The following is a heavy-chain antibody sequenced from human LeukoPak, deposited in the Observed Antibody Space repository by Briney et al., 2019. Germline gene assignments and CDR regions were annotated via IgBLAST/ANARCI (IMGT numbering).Heavy chain of an antibody. V-gene: IGHV3-53*01. D-gene: IGHD2-15*01. Sequence: PGGSLRLSCAASGFSVGTNYMTWVRQAPGKGLEWVSVIYSGDNSHYADSVKGRFTIFRDTSKNTRCLQMNSLRAEDTAVYYCARDMGSGYCSGGRCRAAFDVWGQGTMVTVS. CDR3: ARDMGSGYCSGGRCRAAFDV. CDR1: GFSVGTNY. J-gene: IGHJ3*01. CDR2: IYSGDNS.